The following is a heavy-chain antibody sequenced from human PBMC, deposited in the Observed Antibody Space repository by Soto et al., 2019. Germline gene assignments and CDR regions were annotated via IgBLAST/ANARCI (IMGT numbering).Heavy chain of an antibody. CDR2: ISGSGGST. J-gene: IGHJ4*02. CDR3: ARSATGTTRSNYDY. D-gene: IGHD1-1*01. CDR1: GFTVSSYY. V-gene: IGHV3-23*01. Sequence: PGGSLRLSCATSGFTVSSYYMSWVRQAPGKGLEWVSAISGSGGSTHYADSVKGRFTISRDNSKNTLYLQMNSLRAEDTAVYYCARSATGTTRSNYDYWGQGTLVTVSS.